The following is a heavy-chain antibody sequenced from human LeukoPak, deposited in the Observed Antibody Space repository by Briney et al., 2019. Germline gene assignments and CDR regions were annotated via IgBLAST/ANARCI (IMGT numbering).Heavy chain of an antibody. CDR3: AKDDGGYAKGYYFDY. CDR2: FSGSGFNT. V-gene: IGHV3-23*01. Sequence: PGGSLRLSCAASGFTFSTYAMSWVRQAPGKGLEWVSAFSGSGFNTYYADSVKGRFTISRDNSKNTLYLQMNSLRTEDTAVYYCAKDDGGYAKGYYFDYWGQGTLVTVSS. D-gene: IGHD5-12*01. CDR1: GFTFSTYA. J-gene: IGHJ4*02.